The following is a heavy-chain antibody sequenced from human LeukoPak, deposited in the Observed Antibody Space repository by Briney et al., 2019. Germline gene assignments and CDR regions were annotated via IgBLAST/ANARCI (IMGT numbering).Heavy chain of an antibody. V-gene: IGHV3-23*01. CDR2: ISGSGGSI. CDR3: AKRHCSGGSCYADSYGMDV. D-gene: IGHD2-15*01. J-gene: IGHJ6*02. Sequence: GGSLRLSCVASGFTFSSYAMSWVRQAPGKGLEWVSAISGSGGSIYYADSVKGRITISRDNSKNTLFLQMNSLRAEDTAVYYCAKRHCSGGSCYADSYGMDVWGQGTTVTVSS. CDR1: GFTFSSYA.